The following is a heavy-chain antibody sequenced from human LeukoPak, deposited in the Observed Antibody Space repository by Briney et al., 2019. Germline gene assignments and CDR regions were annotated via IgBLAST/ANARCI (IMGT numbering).Heavy chain of an antibody. CDR2: ISSSGSTI. V-gene: IGHV3-11*04. J-gene: IGHJ4*02. CDR1: GFTFSDYY. D-gene: IGHD2-21*02. Sequence: GGSLRLSCAAFGFTFSDYYMSWIRQAPGKGLEWVSYISSSGSTIYYADSVKGRFTISRDNAKNSLYLQMNSLRAEDTAVYYCARDDVVVTAIRSDYWGQGTLVTVSS. CDR3: ARDDVVVTAIRSDY.